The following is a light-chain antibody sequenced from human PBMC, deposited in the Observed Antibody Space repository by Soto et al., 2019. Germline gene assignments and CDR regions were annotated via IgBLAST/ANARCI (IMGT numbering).Light chain of an antibody. J-gene: IGLJ1*01. Sequence: QSVLTQPASVSGSPGQSITISCTGTSSDVGSYNLVSWYQQHPGKAPKVIIYEGRKRPSGVSNRFSGSKSGNTASLTISGLQAEDEADYYCCSFAGSTPFVFGTGTKVTVL. CDR2: EGR. V-gene: IGLV2-23*01. CDR3: CSFAGSTPFV. CDR1: SSDVGSYNL.